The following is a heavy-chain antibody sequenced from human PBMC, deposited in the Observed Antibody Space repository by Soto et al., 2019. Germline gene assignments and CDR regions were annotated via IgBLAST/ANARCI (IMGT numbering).Heavy chain of an antibody. CDR1: GFTFSTYA. Sequence: GGSLRLCCGASGFTFSTYAVGWVRQAPGKGLEWVSALTDSGGSTYYADSVKGRFTISRDNSKNTLFLQMNSLRAEDTAVYYCAKKSSGNSYFYFDYWGQGALVTVSS. CDR2: LTDSGGST. V-gene: IGHV3-23*01. CDR3: AKKSSGNSYFYFDY. D-gene: IGHD3-22*01. J-gene: IGHJ4*02.